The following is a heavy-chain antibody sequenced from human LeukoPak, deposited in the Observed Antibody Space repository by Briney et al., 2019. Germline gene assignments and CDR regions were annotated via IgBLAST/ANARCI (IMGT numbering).Heavy chain of an antibody. J-gene: IGHJ5*02. CDR1: GFTFSTYW. CDR3: AREVLLWVA. D-gene: IGHD3-10*01. V-gene: IGHV3-7*01. CDR2: IQQDGNEK. Sequence: GGSLRLSCAASGFTFSTYWMSWVRQAPGKGLEWVANIQQDGNEKYYVDSVKGRFTISRDNAKNSLYLQMNSLRVEDTAVYYCAREVLLWVAWGQGTLVTVSS.